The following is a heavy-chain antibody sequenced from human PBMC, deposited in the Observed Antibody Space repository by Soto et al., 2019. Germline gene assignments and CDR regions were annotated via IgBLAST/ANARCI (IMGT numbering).Heavy chain of an antibody. CDR3: ARNGMDYYDSSGYYYSPYYFDY. Sequence: QLQLQESGPGLVKPSETLSLTCTVSGGSISSSSYYWGWIRQPPGKGLEWIGSIYYSGSTYYNPSLKSRVTISVDKSKNQLSLKMISVTAADTAVYYCARNGMDYYDSSGYYYSPYYFDYWGQGTLVTVSS. J-gene: IGHJ4*02. V-gene: IGHV4-39*01. D-gene: IGHD3-22*01. CDR1: GGSISSSSYY. CDR2: IYYSGST.